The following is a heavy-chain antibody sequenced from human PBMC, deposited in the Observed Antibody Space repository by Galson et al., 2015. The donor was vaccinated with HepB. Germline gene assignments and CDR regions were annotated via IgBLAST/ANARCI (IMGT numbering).Heavy chain of an antibody. Sequence: SLRLSCAASGFTFSSYAMTWVRQAPGKGLEWVSTIGGGGGGTYYADSVKGRFTISRDNSKNTLYLQMNSLRAEDTAVYYCAERYSSGWSNFDYWGQGTLVTVSS. J-gene: IGHJ4*02. V-gene: IGHV3-23*01. CDR1: GFTFSSYA. CDR3: AERYSSGWSNFDY. D-gene: IGHD6-13*01. CDR2: IGGGGGGT.